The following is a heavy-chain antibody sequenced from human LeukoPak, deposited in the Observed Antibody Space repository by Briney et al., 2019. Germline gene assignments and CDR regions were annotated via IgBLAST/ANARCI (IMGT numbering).Heavy chain of an antibody. CDR3: ALSRTSGTYYTSSCDY. CDR1: GYTFTSYY. Sequence: ASVKVSCKASGYTFTSYYMHWVRQAPGQGLEWLGGIIPLFGSPNYAQSVQGRVTITADESSTTAYMELSSLRSEDTAVYYCALSRTSGTYYTSSCDYWGQGTLVTVSS. D-gene: IGHD3-10*01. J-gene: IGHJ4*02. V-gene: IGHV1-69*13. CDR2: IIPLFGSP.